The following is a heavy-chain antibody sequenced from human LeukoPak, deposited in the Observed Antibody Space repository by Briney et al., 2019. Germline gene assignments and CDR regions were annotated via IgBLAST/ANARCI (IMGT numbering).Heavy chain of an antibody. J-gene: IGHJ5*02. Sequence: PGGSLRLSCEGSHYTFSYYFMYWVRQAPGKELEWVAATSEDGTREYYADSVKGRFTISRDNSKNSLYLQINRPRSEDTAVYYCGRVRAYPYNSSLRHWFNPWGQGTLVTVSS. V-gene: IGHV3-30*01. CDR2: TSEDGTRE. CDR3: GRVRAYPYNSSLRHWFNP. D-gene: IGHD3-10*01. CDR1: HYTFSYYF.